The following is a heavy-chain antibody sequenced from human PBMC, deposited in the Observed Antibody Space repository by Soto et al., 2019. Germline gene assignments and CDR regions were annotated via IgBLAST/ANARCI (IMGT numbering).Heavy chain of an antibody. CDR2: IQSDGSST. D-gene: IGHD2-15*01. Sequence: EVQLVESGGGLVQPGGSLRLSCAASGFTFNNYWMHWVRQVPGKGLVWVSRIQSDGSSTGYADSVKGRFTISRDNAKNTVYLQMNSLRVEDSAVYYCARGGSPDYWGQGTLVTVSP. CDR3: ARGGSPDY. CDR1: GFTFNNYW. J-gene: IGHJ4*02. V-gene: IGHV3-74*01.